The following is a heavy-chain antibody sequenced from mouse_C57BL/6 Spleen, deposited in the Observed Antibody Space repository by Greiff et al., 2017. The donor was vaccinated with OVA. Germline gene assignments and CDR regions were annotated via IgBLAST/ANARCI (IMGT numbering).Heavy chain of an antibody. D-gene: IGHD2-3*01. CDR1: GYSITSGYY. CDR2: ISYDGSN. CDR3: AREGLLDAMDY. Sequence: ESGPGLVKPSQSLSLTCSVTGYSITSGYYWNWIRQFPGNKLEWMGYISYDGSNNYNPSLKNRISITRDTSKNQFFLKLNSVTTEDTATYYCAREGLLDAMDYWGQGTSVTVSS. V-gene: IGHV3-6*01. J-gene: IGHJ4*01.